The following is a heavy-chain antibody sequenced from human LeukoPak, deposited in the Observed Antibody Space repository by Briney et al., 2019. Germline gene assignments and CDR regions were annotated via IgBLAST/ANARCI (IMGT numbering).Heavy chain of an antibody. CDR2: INHSGST. CDR3: ARENSRGRFDY. V-gene: IGHV4-34*01. J-gene: IGHJ4*02. D-gene: IGHD6-19*01. Sequence: SETLSLTCAVYGGSFSGYYWSWIRQPPGKGLEWIGEINHSGSTNYNPSLKSRVTISVDTSKNQFSLQLNSVSPEDTAIYYCARENSRGRFDYWGQGTLVTVSS. CDR1: GGSFSGYY.